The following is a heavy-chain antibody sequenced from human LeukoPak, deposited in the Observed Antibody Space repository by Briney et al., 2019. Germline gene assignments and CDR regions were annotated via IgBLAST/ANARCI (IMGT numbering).Heavy chain of an antibody. J-gene: IGHJ6*02. CDR2: IYPGDSDT. D-gene: IGHD6-19*01. CDR1: GYNFTSYW. V-gene: IGHV5-51*01. CDR3: ARVAGTGYYYYGMDV. Sequence: RRGESLKISCKGSGYNFTSYWIGWVRQMPGKGLEWMGIIYPGDSDTRYSPSFQGQVTISADKSITTAYLQWSSLKASDTAMYYCARVAGTGYYYYGMDVWGQGTTVTVSS.